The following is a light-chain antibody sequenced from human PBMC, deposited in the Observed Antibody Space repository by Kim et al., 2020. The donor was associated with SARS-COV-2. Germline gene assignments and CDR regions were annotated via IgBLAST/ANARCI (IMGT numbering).Light chain of an antibody. CDR2: DAS. CDR3: QQCNSWPPLT. Sequence: EIVLTQSPATLSLSPGERATLSCRASQSVSRDLVWYQQKPGQAPRLLIYDASNRATGIPARFSGSGSGTDFTLTISSLEPEDFAVYYCQQCNSWPPLTFGGETKVDIK. V-gene: IGKV3-11*01. CDR1: QSVSRD. J-gene: IGKJ4*01.